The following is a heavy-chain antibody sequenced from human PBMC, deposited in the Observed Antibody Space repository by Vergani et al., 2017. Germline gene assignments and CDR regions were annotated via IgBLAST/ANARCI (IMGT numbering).Heavy chain of an antibody. J-gene: IGHJ1*01. Sequence: QLQLQESGPGLVKPSETLSLTCTVSGVSIGSNSYYWGWLRQPPGKGLEWIGTIYYTGTTYYNEAHKSRLTISVDTSKNQFSLNLTSGTAADTAVYYCTRHGRSGWAGYFQHWGQGTLVTASS. V-gene: IGHV4-39*01. CDR1: GVSIGSNSYY. D-gene: IGHD6-19*01. CDR2: IYYTGTT. CDR3: TRHGRSGWAGYFQH.